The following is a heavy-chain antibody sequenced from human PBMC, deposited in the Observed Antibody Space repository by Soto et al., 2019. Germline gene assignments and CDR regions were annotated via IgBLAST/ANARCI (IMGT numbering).Heavy chain of an antibody. Sequence: QVQLQQWGAGLLKPSETLSLTCAVYGGSFSGYYWSWIRQPPGKGLEWIGEIYHSGSTKYNPSLKSRVTISVDTSKNQFSLKLSSVTAADAAVYYCARVDDYWGQGTLVTVSS. J-gene: IGHJ4*02. V-gene: IGHV4-34*01. CDR3: ARVDDY. CDR1: GGSFSGYY. CDR2: IYHSGST.